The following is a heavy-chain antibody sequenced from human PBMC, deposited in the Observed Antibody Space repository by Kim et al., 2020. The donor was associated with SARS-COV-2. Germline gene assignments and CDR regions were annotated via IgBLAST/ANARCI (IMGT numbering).Heavy chain of an antibody. J-gene: IGHJ4*02. Sequence: GGGRTYAQELRGRVTVTRDTSTNTAYMELTRLTSEDTAIYYCAGETNSPDYWGQGTLVTVSS. CDR3: AGETNSPDY. CDR2: GGGR. V-gene: IGHV1-46*04. D-gene: IGHD5-18*01.